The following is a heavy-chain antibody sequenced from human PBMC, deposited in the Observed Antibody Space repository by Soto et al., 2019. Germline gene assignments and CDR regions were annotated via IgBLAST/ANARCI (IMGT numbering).Heavy chain of an antibody. Sequence: GGSLRLSCAASGFTFSTYWMHWVRQAPGKGLVWVSRINSDGTTTSDADSVRGRFTISRDNAENTLYLQMNSLRAEDTAVYYCAIDSGGYYFYWGQGTLVTVSS. D-gene: IGHD3-22*01. CDR2: INSDGTTT. V-gene: IGHV3-74*01. CDR1: GFTFSTYW. CDR3: AIDSGGYYFY. J-gene: IGHJ4*02.